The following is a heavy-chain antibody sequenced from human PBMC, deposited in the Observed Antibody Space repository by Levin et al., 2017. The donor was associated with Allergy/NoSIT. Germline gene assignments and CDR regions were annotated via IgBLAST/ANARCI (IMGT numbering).Heavy chain of an antibody. Sequence: SETLSLTCTVSGGSITSYYWHWLRQPPGKGLEWIGYVYHIRSTTYNSSLKSRVTISGDTSKSQFSLKLTSVTATDTAVYFCARGRESLHYFDFWGQGMLVTVSS. J-gene: IGHJ4*02. D-gene: IGHD3-10*01. CDR2: VYHIRST. CDR1: GGSITSYY. V-gene: IGHV4-59*08. CDR3: ARGRESLHYFDF.